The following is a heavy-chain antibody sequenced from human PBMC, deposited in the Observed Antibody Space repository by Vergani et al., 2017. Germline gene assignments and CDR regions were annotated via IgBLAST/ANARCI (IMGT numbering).Heavy chain of an antibody. Sequence: QVQLVESGGGVVQPARSLRLSCAASGFTFSSYAMHWVRQAPGKGLEWVAVISYDGSNKYYADSVKGRFTISRDNSKNTLYLQMNSLRAEDTAVYYCARDPRYYYGSGSPSFDYWGQGTLVTVSS. CDR1: GFTFSSYA. V-gene: IGHV3-30-3*01. D-gene: IGHD3-10*01. CDR2: ISYDGSNK. J-gene: IGHJ4*02. CDR3: ARDPRYYYGSGSPSFDY.